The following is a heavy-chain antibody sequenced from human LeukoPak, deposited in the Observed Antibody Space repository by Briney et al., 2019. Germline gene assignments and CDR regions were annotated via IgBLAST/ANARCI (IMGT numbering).Heavy chain of an antibody. CDR3: VKDKPRIGIDY. V-gene: IGHV3-43*02. D-gene: IGHD1-26*01. CDR1: GFTFADCA. Sequence: PGGSLRLSCAASGFTFADCAMHWVRHAPGEGLEWVSLISGDGGSTYYADSVKGRFTISRDNSKNSLYLQMNSLRIEDTALYYCVKDKPRIGIDYWGQGSLVTVSS. CDR2: ISGDGGST. J-gene: IGHJ4*02.